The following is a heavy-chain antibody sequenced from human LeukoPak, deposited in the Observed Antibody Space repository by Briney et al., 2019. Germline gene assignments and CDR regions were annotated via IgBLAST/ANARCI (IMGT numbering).Heavy chain of an antibody. V-gene: IGHV3-30*02. CDR3: AKGSRWYIDY. Sequence: GGSLRLSCGASGFTFSSYGMHWVRQAPGKGLEWVAFIRYDGSNKYYADSVRGRFTISRDNSKNTLYLQMNSLRAEDTAVYYCAKGSRWYIDYWGQGTLVTVSS. CDR2: IRYDGSNK. D-gene: IGHD6-13*01. J-gene: IGHJ4*02. CDR1: GFTFSSYG.